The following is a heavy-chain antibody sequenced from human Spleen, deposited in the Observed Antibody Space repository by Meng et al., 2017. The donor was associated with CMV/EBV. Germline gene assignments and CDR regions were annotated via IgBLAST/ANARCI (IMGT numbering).Heavy chain of an antibody. D-gene: IGHD7-27*01. CDR1: GYTFTAHY. CDR3: ARDNNWGPDY. V-gene: IGHV1-2*02. Sequence: ASVKVSCKASGYTFTAHYFHWVRQAPGQGLEWMGWIHPHRGDTNYAQQFQGRVILTRDTSINTGYKELTRRTSDDTAVYYCARDNNWGPDYWGQGTLVTVSS. CDR2: IHPHRGDT. J-gene: IGHJ4*02.